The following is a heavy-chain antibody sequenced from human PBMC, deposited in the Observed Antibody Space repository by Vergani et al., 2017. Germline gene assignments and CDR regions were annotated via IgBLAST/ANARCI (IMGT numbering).Heavy chain of an antibody. V-gene: IGHV1-18*01. J-gene: IGHJ6*02. D-gene: IGHD6-19*01. CDR2: ISAYNGNT. CDR3: AKDFVVGDSSGWYGATLFYDYYYGMDV. CDR1: GYTFTSYG. Sequence: QVQLVQSGAEVKKPGASVKVSCKASGYTFTSYGISWVRQAPGQGLEWMGWISAYNGNTNYAQKLQGRVTMTTDTSTSTAYMELRSLRSDDTAVYYCAKDFVVGDSSGWYGATLFYDYYYGMDVWGQGTTVTVSS.